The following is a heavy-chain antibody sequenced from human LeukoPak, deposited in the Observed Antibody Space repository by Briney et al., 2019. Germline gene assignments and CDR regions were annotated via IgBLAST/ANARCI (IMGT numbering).Heavy chain of an antibody. CDR2: ISGSGGST. CDR1: GFTFSSYA. CDR3: AKALRYYDSSGYYVGDY. V-gene: IGHV3-23*01. D-gene: IGHD3-22*01. J-gene: IGHJ4*02. Sequence: GGSLRLSCAASGFTFSSYAMSWVRQAPGKGLEWVSAISGSGGSTYYADSVKGRFTISRDNSKNTLYLQMNSLRAEDTAVYYCAKALRYYDSSGYYVGDYWGQGTLVTVSS.